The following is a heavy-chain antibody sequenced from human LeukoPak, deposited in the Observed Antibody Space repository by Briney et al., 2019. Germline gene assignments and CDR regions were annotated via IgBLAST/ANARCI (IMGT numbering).Heavy chain of an antibody. CDR3: ARGIRLGYGSGRDWFDP. D-gene: IGHD3-10*01. CDR2: IYTSGST. V-gene: IGHV4-4*07. J-gene: IGHJ5*02. CDR1: GGFISSYY. Sequence: SETLPLTCTASGGFISSYYWSWIRQPAGKGLEWIGRIYTSGSTNYNPSLKSRVTMSVDTSKNQFSLKLNSVTAADTAVYYCARGIRLGYGSGRDWFDPWGQGTLVTVSS.